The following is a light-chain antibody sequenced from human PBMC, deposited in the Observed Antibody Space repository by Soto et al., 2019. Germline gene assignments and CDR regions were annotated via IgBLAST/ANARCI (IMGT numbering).Light chain of an antibody. CDR3: QQYDTYWT. CDR2: AAS. CDR1: QSISNH. J-gene: IGKJ1*01. Sequence: DIQMNQSPSSLSATVEDRVIITCRASQSISNHLNWYQQKPGKAPKLLIFAASSLQSGVPSRFSGSGFGTDFTLTISRLQPEDFATYYFQQYDTYWTFGQGTKVDI. V-gene: IGKV1-39*01.